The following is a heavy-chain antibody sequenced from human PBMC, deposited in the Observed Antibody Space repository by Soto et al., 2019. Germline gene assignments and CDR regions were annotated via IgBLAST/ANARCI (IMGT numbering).Heavy chain of an antibody. J-gene: IGHJ4*02. D-gene: IGHD6-13*01. CDR1: GGSISSYY. V-gene: IGHV4-59*01. Sequence: SSETLSLTCTVSGGSISSYYWSWIRQPPGKGLEWIGYIYYSGSTNYNPSLKSRVTISVDTSKNQFSLKLSSVTAADTAVYYCARGGSSWTKFDYWGQGTLVTVSS. CDR3: ARGGSSWTKFDY. CDR2: IYYSGST.